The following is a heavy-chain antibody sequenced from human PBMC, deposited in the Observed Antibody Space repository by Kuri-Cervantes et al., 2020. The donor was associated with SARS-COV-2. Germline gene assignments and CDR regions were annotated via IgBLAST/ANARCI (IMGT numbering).Heavy chain of an antibody. CDR3: ARWQRGSSWYSVFDY. D-gene: IGHD6-13*01. CDR2: ISSSSTI. CDR1: GFTFSSYS. J-gene: IGHJ4*02. V-gene: IGHV3-48*01. Sequence: GGSLRLSCAASGFTFSSYSMNWVRQAPGKGLEWVSYISSSSTIYYADSVKGRFTISRDNAKNSLYLQMNSLRAEDTAVYYCARWQRGSSWYSVFDYWGRGTLVTVSS.